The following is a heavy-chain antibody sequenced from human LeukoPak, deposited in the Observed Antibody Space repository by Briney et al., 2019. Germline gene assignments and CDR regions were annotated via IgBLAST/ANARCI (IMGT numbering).Heavy chain of an antibody. V-gene: IGHV4-38-2*02. D-gene: IGHD2-8*01. CDR2: IYQTGSA. CDR1: GYSISSGYY. Sequence: SETLSLTCTVSGYSISSGYYWGWIRQPPGKGLEWIGSIYQTGSAYQNPSLKRRVSISVDTSKNQFSLKLSSVTAADTAVYYCARDVWSRRYYYYMDVWGKGTTVTVSS. CDR3: ARDVWSRRYYYYMDV. J-gene: IGHJ6*03.